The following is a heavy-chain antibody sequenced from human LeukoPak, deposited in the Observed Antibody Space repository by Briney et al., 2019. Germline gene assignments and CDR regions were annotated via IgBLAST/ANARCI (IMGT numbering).Heavy chain of an antibody. J-gene: IGHJ4*02. Sequence: ASVKVSCKASGYTFTSYGISWVRQAPGQGLEWMGWISAYNGNTNYAQKLQGRVTMTTDTSTSTAYMELRSRRSDDTAVYYCARDEGGGGDWFGYGQSFDYWGQGTLVTVSS. V-gene: IGHV1-18*01. CDR2: ISAYNGNT. D-gene: IGHD3/OR15-3a*01. CDR1: GYTFTSYG. CDR3: ARDEGGGGDWFGYGQSFDY.